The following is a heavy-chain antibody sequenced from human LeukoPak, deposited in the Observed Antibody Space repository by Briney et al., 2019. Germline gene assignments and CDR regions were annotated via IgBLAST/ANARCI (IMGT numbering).Heavy chain of an antibody. J-gene: IGHJ4*02. V-gene: IGHV5-51*01. CDR2: IYPGDSDT. D-gene: IGHD4-23*01. CDR3: ARLDDYGGNSGGFDY. Sequence: GESLKISCQGSGYSFTSYWIGWVRQMPGKGLEWMGIIYPGDSDTRYSPSFQGQVTISADKSISTAYLQWSSLKASDTAMYYCARLDDYGGNSGGFDYWGQGTLVTVSS. CDR1: GYSFTSYW.